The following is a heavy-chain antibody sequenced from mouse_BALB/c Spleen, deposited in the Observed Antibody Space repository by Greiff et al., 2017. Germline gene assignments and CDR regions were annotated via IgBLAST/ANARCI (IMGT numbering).Heavy chain of an antibody. CDR2: INPSNGRT. CDR3: ARSVYPYYAMDY. V-gene: IGHV1S81*02. CDR1: GYTFTSYW. Sequence: QVQLKQPGAELVKPGASVKLSCKASGYTFTSYWMHWVKQRPGQGLEWIGEINPSNGRTNYNEKFKSKATLTVDKSSSTAYMQLSSLTSEDSAVYYCARSVYPYYAMDYWGQGTSVTVSS. J-gene: IGHJ4*01. D-gene: IGHD1-1*01.